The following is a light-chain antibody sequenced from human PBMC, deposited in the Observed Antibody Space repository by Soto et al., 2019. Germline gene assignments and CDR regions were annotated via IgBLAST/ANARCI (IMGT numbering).Light chain of an antibody. Sequence: EIVLTQSPATLSLSPGERATLSCRASQSVSTYLAWYQQKPGQPPSLLIYDASNRATDIPARFSGSGSGTDFILTISSLEPEDFAVYYCQQRIKWPPTFGPGTKVDIK. J-gene: IGKJ3*01. CDR3: QQRIKWPPT. CDR2: DAS. V-gene: IGKV3-11*01. CDR1: QSVSTY.